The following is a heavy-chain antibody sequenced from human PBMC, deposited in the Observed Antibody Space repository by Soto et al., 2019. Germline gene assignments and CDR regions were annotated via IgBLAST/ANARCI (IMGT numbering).Heavy chain of an antibody. CDR3: ARDQGYYDFWSGYYTGDY. D-gene: IGHD3-3*01. CDR1: GYTFTSYG. Sequence: QVQLVQSGAEVKKPGASVKVSCKASGYTFTSYGISWVRQAPGQGLEWMGWISAYNGNTNYAQKLQGRVTMTTDTPTSTAYMELRSLRSDDTAVYYCARDQGYYDFWSGYYTGDYWGQGTLVTVSS. J-gene: IGHJ4*02. V-gene: IGHV1-18*01. CDR2: ISAYNGNT.